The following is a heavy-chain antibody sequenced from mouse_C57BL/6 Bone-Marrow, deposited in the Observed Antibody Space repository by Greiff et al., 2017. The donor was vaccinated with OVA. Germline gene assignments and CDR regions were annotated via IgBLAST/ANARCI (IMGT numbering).Heavy chain of an antibody. V-gene: IGHV1-78*01. CDR3: ARAGLRRRSWFAY. D-gene: IGHD2-4*01. CDR1: GYTFTDHS. Sequence: VQLQQSDAELVKPGASVKISCKASGYTFTDHSIHWMKQRPEQGLEWIGYIYPRDGSTKYNEKFKGKATLTADKSSSTAYMQLNSLTSEDSAVYFCARAGLRRRSWFAYWGQGTLVTVSA. J-gene: IGHJ3*01. CDR2: IYPRDGST.